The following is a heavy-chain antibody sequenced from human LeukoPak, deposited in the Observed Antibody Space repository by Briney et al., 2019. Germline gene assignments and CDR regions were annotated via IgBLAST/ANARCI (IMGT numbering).Heavy chain of an antibody. CDR2: ISDSGGRT. V-gene: IGHV3-23*01. J-gene: IGHJ4*02. CDR3: AKRGVVIRVILVGFHKEAYYFDF. Sequence: PGGSLRLSCAVSGITLSNYGMSWVRQAPGKGLEGVAGISDSGGRTNYANSVKGRFTITRDNHKNTLYLQMTSLRAEDTAVYFCAKRGVVIRVILVGFHKEAYYFDFWGQGALVTVSS. CDR1: GITLSNYG. D-gene: IGHD3-22*01.